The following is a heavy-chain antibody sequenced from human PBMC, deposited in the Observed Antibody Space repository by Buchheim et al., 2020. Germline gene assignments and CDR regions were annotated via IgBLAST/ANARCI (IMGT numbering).Heavy chain of an antibody. D-gene: IGHD1-26*01. CDR1: GFTFSSYA. V-gene: IGHV3-23*01. CDR2: ISGSGGST. J-gene: IGHJ4*02. Sequence: EVQLLESGGGLVQPGGSLRLSCAASGFTFSSYAMSWVRQAPGKGLEWVSAISGSGGSTYYADSVKGRFTISRDNSKNTLYLQMNSLRAEDTAVYYCAREMALVGALWDISYFDYWGQGTL. CDR3: AREMALVGALWDISYFDY.